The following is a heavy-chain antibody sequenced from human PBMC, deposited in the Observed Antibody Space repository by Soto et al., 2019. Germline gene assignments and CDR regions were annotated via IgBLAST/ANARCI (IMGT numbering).Heavy chain of an antibody. CDR2: IYYSGSS. J-gene: IGHJ5*02. CDR1: GGSISSINDY. V-gene: IGHV4-39*01. Sequence: SETLSLTCTVSGGSISSINDYWGWIRQPPGKGLEWIGSIYYSGSSYYNPSLKSRVTISVDTSKNQFSLKLNSVTAADTAVYYCARHEYYASGSDAWGQGTLVTVSS. D-gene: IGHD3-10*01. CDR3: ARHEYYASGSDA.